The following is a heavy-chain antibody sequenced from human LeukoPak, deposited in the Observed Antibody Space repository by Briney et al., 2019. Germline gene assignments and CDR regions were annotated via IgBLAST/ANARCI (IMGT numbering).Heavy chain of an antibody. CDR1: GYTFTGYY. J-gene: IGHJ3*02. CDR3: AREGRYSSGWSYDAFDI. D-gene: IGHD6-19*01. V-gene: IGHV1-18*04. CDR2: ISAYNGNT. Sequence: ASVKVSCKASGYTFTGYYMHWVRQAPGQGLEWMGWISAYNGNTNYAQKLQGRVTMTTDTSTSTAYMELRSLRSDDTAVYYCAREGRYSSGWSYDAFDIWGQGTMVTVSS.